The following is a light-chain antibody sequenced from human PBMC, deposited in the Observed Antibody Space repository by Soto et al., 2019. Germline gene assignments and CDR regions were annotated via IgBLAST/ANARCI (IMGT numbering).Light chain of an antibody. J-gene: IGKJ2*01. Sequence: DIQMTQSPSSLSASVGDRVTITCRASQSVGSLLNWFQQKPGKAPKLLIYAASTLQSGAPSRFSGSGAGTDFTLIISSLQPEDFATYYCQQSYSLPYTFGQGTKLEI. V-gene: IGKV1-39*01. CDR1: QSVGSL. CDR2: AAS. CDR3: QQSYSLPYT.